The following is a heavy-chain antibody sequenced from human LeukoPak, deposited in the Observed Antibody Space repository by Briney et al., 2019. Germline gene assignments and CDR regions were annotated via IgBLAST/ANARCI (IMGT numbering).Heavy chain of an antibody. CDR1: GFTFSSYS. D-gene: IGHD3-22*01. V-gene: IGHV3-23*01. J-gene: IGHJ4*02. CDR2: ISGSGGST. Sequence: PGGSLRLSCAASGFTFSSYSMNWVRQAPGKGLEWVSAISGSGGSTYYADSVKGRFTISRDNSKNTLYLQMNSLRAEDTAVYYCAKKGRYYDSSGYYSLDYWGQGTLVTVSS. CDR3: AKKGRYYDSSGYYSLDY.